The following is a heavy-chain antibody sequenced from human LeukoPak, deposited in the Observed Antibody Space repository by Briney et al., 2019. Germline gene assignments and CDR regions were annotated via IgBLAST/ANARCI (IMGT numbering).Heavy chain of an antibody. CDR3: AAVAGSDAFDI. Sequence: QPGGSLRLSCAASGFTFSSYSMNWVRQAPGKGLEWVSYISSSSSTIYYADSVKGRFTISRDNAKNSLYLQMNSLRAEDTAVYYCAAVAGSDAFDIWGQGTMVTVSS. D-gene: IGHD6-19*01. CDR2: ISSSSSTI. CDR1: GFTFSSYS. J-gene: IGHJ3*02. V-gene: IGHV3-48*01.